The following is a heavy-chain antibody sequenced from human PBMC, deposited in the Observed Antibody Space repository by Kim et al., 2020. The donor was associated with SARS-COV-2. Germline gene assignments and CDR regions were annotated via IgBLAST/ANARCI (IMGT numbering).Heavy chain of an antibody. J-gene: IGHJ4*02. V-gene: IGHV1-3*01. CDR2: INVDKGNT. D-gene: IGHD3-10*01. CDR1: GYTFTNYN. Sequence: ASVKVSCKASGYTFTNYNIHWVCQAPGQGLEWMGWINVDKGNTKYSERFQGRVTITRDTSASMAYMELSSLRSEDTALYYCARFYGSGSLIDYWGQGTLV. CDR3: ARFYGSGSLIDY.